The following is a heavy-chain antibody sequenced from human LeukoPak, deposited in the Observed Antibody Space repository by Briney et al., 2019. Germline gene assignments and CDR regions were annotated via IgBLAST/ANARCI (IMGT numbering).Heavy chain of an antibody. CDR3: ARDRPYYYDSSGYYFDAFDI. J-gene: IGHJ3*02. Sequence: ASVKVSCKASGYTFTGYYMHWVGQAPGQGLEGMGWINPNSGGTNYAQKFQGRVTMTRDTSISTAYMELSRLRSDDTAVYYCARDRPYYYDSSGYYFDAFDIWGQGKMVTVSS. CDR2: INPNSGGT. CDR1: GYTFTGYY. V-gene: IGHV1-2*02. D-gene: IGHD3-22*01.